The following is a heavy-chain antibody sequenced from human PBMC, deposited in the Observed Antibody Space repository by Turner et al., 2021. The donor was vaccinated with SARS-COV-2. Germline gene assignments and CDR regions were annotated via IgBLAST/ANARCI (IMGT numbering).Heavy chain of an antibody. CDR1: GVSISSTS. V-gene: IGHV4-59*08. J-gene: IGHJ6*02. CDR3: ARHQGSTSGYDHGMNV. CDR2: FYKIGSI. D-gene: IGHD1-1*01. Sequence: QVQLQESGPGLVRPSETLSLTCRVPGVSISSTSWRWIRQSPGRGLEWIGYFYKIGSIDYNPTLRSRVTISVDTSKNQLTLNLISMTAADTAVYYCARHQGSTSGYDHGMNVWGQGTAVIVSS.